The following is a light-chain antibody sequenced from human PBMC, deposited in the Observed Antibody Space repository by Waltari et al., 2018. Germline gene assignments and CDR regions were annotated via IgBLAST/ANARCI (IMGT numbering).Light chain of an antibody. CDR3: GTWDSSLSAVV. J-gene: IGLJ2*01. V-gene: IGLV1-51*01. Sequence: QSVFTQPHPVFSAPGQKVTIYCSGSSATIGNNYVYWYQQLPGTAPKLLTYDNDKRPSGIPDRFSGSKSGTSATLGITGLQTGDEADYYCGTWDSSLSAVVFGGGTKLTVL. CDR1: SATIGNNY. CDR2: DND.